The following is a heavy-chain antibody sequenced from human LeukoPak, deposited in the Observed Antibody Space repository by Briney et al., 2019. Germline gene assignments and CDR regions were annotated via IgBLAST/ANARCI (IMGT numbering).Heavy chain of an antibody. Sequence: ASVKVSCEASGGTFSSYAISWVRQAPGQGLEWMGGIIPIFGTANYAQKFQGRVTITADESTSTAYMELSSLRSEDTAVYYCARLGMRQQHPWSGSSYYYYYMDVWGKGTTVTVSS. J-gene: IGHJ6*03. V-gene: IGHV1-69*13. CDR2: IIPIFGTA. CDR1: GGTFSSYA. D-gene: IGHD6-13*01. CDR3: ARLGMRQQHPWSGSSYYYYYMDV.